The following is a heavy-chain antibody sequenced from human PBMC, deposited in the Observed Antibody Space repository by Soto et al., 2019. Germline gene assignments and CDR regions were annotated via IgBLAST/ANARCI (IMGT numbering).Heavy chain of an antibody. D-gene: IGHD2-2*01. Sequence: PGGSLRLSCAASGFTFSSYDMHWVRQATGKGLEWVSAIGTAGDTYYPGSVKGRFTISRENAKNSLYLQMNSLRAGDTAVYYCARGDSVVVPAALGYGMDVWGQGTTVTVYS. V-gene: IGHV3-13*01. CDR2: IGTAGDT. CDR1: GFTFSSYD. CDR3: ARGDSVVVPAALGYGMDV. J-gene: IGHJ6*02.